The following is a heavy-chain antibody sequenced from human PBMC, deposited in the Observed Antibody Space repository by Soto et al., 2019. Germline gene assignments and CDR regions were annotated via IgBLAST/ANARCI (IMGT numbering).Heavy chain of an antibody. CDR1: GFTFSSYS. D-gene: IGHD1-26*01. CDR2: ISSSSSYI. Sequence: GGSLRLSCAASGFTFSSYSMNWVRQAPGKGLEWVSSISSSSSYIYYADSVKGRFTISRDNAKNSLYLQMNSLRAEDTAVYYCARDDGSAQTVFDYWGQGTLVTVSS. CDR3: ARDDGSAQTVFDY. J-gene: IGHJ4*02. V-gene: IGHV3-21*01.